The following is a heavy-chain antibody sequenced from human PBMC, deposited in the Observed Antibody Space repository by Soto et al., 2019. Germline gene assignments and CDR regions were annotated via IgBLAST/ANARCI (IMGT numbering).Heavy chain of an antibody. V-gene: IGHV3-33*01. CDR2: IWYDGSNK. CDR1: GFTFNTYG. D-gene: IGHD1-26*01. CDR3: ARDQRSSVGHTRGDMDV. Sequence: QPGGSLRLSCAASGFTFNTYGMHWVRQAPGKGLEWVAVIWYDGSNKYYADSVKGRFTISRDNSKNTVFLQMNSLRAEDTAVYYCARDQRSSVGHTRGDMDVWGQGTTVTVSS. J-gene: IGHJ6*02.